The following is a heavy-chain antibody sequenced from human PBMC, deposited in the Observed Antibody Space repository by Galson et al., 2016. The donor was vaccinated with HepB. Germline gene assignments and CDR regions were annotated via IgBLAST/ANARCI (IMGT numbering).Heavy chain of an antibody. Sequence: SCKASGYTFTGYYMHWVRQAPGQGLEWMGRINPNSGGTNYEQKFQGRVTMTRDTSISPAYMELSRLRSDDTAVYYCGREETTVSGMDVWGQGTTVTVS. CDR2: INPNSGGT. CDR1: GYTFTGYY. CDR3: GREETTVSGMDV. D-gene: IGHD4-17*01. V-gene: IGHV1-2*02. J-gene: IGHJ6*02.